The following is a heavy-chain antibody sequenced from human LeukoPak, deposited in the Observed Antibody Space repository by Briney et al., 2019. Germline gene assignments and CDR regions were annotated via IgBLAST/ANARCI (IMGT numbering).Heavy chain of an antibody. V-gene: IGHV5-51*01. Sequence: GESLKISCKGSGYSFTSYWIGWARQMPGKGLEWMGIIYPGDSDTRYSPSFQGQVTISADKSISTAYLQWSSLKASDTAMYYCARKHLRLGELSNWFDPWGQGTLVTVSS. CDR2: IYPGDSDT. CDR1: GYSFTSYW. D-gene: IGHD3-16*02. J-gene: IGHJ5*02. CDR3: ARKHLRLGELSNWFDP.